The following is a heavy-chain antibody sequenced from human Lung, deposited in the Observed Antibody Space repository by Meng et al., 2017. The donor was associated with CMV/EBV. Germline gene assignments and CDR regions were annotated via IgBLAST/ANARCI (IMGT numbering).Heavy chain of an antibody. CDR2: IRVYNGDT. D-gene: IGHD2-21*01. CDR1: TFTRYG. Sequence: TFTRYGITWVRQAPGQGLEWMGWIRVYNGDTKSEQKFQGRVTMTTDTSTSTAYMELRSLRSDDTAVYYCARRGPSYCGVDCLAWFDPWGQGTLVTVSS. J-gene: IGHJ5*02. CDR3: ARRGPSYCGVDCLAWFDP. V-gene: IGHV1-18*01.